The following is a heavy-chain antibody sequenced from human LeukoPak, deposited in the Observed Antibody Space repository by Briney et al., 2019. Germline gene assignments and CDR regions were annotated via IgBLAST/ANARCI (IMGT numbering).Heavy chain of an antibody. CDR1: GFTFSSYA. J-gene: IGHJ4*02. CDR3: AKKDRVYSSGWYGTYFDY. V-gene: IGHV3-23*01. Sequence: GGSLRLSCAASGFTFSSYAMSWVRQAPGKGLEWVSAISGSGGSTYYADSVKGRFTISRDNSKNTLYLQMNSLRAEDTAVYYCAKKDRVYSSGWYGTYFDYWGQGTLVTVSS. D-gene: IGHD6-19*01. CDR2: ISGSGGST.